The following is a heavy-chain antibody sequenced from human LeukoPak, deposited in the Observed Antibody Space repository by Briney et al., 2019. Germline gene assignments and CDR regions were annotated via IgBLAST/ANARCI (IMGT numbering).Heavy chain of an antibody. CDR3: TRDDFDIVVAPAAIRGGPDY. CDR2: INPNSGGT. D-gene: IGHD2-2*01. Sequence: GESLKISCKGSGYTFTGYYLHWVRQAPGQGLEWMGRINPNSGGTNFAQKFQGRVTMTRDTSISTAYMELSSLRSDDTAVYYCTRDDFDIVVAPAAIRGGPDYWGQGTLVTVSS. V-gene: IGHV1-2*06. CDR1: GYTFTGYY. J-gene: IGHJ4*02.